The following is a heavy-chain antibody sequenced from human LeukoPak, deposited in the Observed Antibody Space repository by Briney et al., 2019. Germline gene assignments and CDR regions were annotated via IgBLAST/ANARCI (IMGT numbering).Heavy chain of an antibody. Sequence: GGSLRLSCAASGFTFSSYWMLWVRHAPGKGLVWVSRITPDGSTTRYADSVKGRFTISRDNAKNTLYLQMNSLGVEDTAVYYCARSMGPGHYYVADYWGQGTLVTVSS. D-gene: IGHD3-22*01. CDR1: GFTFSSYW. CDR2: ITPDGSTT. V-gene: IGHV3-74*01. CDR3: ARSMGPGHYYVADY. J-gene: IGHJ4*02.